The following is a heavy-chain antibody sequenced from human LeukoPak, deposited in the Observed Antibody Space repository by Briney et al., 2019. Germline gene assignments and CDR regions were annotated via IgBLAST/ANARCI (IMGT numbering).Heavy chain of an antibody. CDR2: IIPILGIA. CDR3: AISLAVPY. D-gene: IGHD6-19*01. Sequence: SVKVSCKASGGTFSSYAINWVRQAPGQGLEWMGRIIPILGIATYAQKFQGRVTITADKSTSTAYMELSSLRSEDTAMYYCAISLAVPYWGQGTLVTVSS. CDR1: GGTFSSYA. J-gene: IGHJ4*02. V-gene: IGHV1-69*04.